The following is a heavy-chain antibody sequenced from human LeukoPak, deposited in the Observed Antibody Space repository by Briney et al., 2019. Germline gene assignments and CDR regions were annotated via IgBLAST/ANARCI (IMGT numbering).Heavy chain of an antibody. Sequence: GGSLRLSCAASGFTFSSYWMSWVRQAPGKGLEWVANIKQDGSEKYYVDSVKGRFTISRDNAKNSLYLQMNSLRAEDTAAYYCARWGTYSSSWLGAFDIWGQGTMVTVSS. CDR1: GFTFSSYW. J-gene: IGHJ3*02. D-gene: IGHD6-13*01. CDR3: ARWGTYSSSWLGAFDI. CDR2: IKQDGSEK. V-gene: IGHV3-7*05.